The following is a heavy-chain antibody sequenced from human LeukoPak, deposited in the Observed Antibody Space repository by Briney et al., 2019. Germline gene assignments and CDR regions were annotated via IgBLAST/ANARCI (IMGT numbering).Heavy chain of an antibody. J-gene: IGHJ5*02. CDR3: ARGLFYVWGSYRKSWFDP. CDR1: GGSFSGYY. V-gene: IGHV4-34*01. D-gene: IGHD3-16*02. Sequence: KASETLSLTCAVYGGSFSGYYWSWIRQPPGKGLEWIGEINHSGSTNYNPSLKSRVTISADTSKNQFSLKLSSVTAADTAVYYCARGLFYVWGSYRKSWFDPWGQGTLVTVSS. CDR2: INHSGST.